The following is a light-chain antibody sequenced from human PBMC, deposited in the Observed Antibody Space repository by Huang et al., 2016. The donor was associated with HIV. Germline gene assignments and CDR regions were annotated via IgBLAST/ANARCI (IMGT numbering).Light chain of an antibody. CDR3: QLYGSSAYT. CDR2: GAS. J-gene: IGKJ2*01. CDR1: QSVGGTY. V-gene: IGKV3-20*01. Sequence: EIVLTQSPGTLSLSPGERATLSCRASQSVGGTYLAWYQQKPGQAPRLLIYGASIRATGIPDRFSGSGSGTDFTRTISRLESEDFAVYYCQLYGSSAYTFGQGTKLEIK.